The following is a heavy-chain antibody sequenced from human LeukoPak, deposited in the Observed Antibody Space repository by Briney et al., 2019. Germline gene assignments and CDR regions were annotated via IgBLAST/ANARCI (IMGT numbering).Heavy chain of an antibody. CDR1: GFTFSTYA. D-gene: IGHD3-16*01. Sequence: PGGSLRLSCSASGFTFSTYAMHWVRQAPGKGLEWVSGINWNGGSTGYADSVKGRFTISRDNAKNSLYLQMNSLRAEDTALYYCARVLYYYYGMDVWGQGTTVTVSS. V-gene: IGHV3-20*04. CDR3: ARVLYYYYGMDV. J-gene: IGHJ6*02. CDR2: INWNGGST.